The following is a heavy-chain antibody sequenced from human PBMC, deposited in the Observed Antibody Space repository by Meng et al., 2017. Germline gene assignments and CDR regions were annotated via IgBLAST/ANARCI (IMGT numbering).Heavy chain of an antibody. Sequence: VKVSCKASGGTFSSYAISWVRQAPGQGLEWMGGIIPIFGTANYAQKFQGRVTITTDESTSTAYMELSSLRSEDTAVYYCARELMVRGVYNYFDYWGQGTLVTVSS. D-gene: IGHD3-10*01. CDR2: IIPIFGTA. V-gene: IGHV1-69*05. CDR3: ARELMVRGVYNYFDY. J-gene: IGHJ4*02. CDR1: GGTFSSYA.